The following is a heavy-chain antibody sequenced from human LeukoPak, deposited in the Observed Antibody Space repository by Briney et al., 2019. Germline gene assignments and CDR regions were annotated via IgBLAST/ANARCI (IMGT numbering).Heavy chain of an antibody. Sequence: SENLSLNCTVSGGSVSSYYWSWLRQPPGKAPEWIGYIYNSDFTNYNPSLKSRVTISMDTSKNQFSLGLTSVTAADTAIYYCAKAIVVVAGGWFDPWGQGTLVTVSS. CDR3: AKAIVVVAGGWFDP. CDR1: GGSVSSYY. V-gene: IGHV4-59*02. CDR2: IYNSDFT. J-gene: IGHJ5*02. D-gene: IGHD2-15*01.